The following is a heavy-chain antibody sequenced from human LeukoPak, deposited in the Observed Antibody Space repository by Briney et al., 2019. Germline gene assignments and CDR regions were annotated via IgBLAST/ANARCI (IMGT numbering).Heavy chain of an antibody. J-gene: IGHJ6*02. CDR3: ATWAFYHDLDV. D-gene: IGHD1-26*01. CDR2: INSDGSST. CDR1: GFTFSSYW. V-gene: IGHV3-74*01. Sequence: GGSLRLSCAASGFTFSSYWMHWVRQAPGKGLVWVSRINSDGSSTSYADSVKGRFTISRDNSKDSLSLQMSSLRDEDTALYYCATWAFYHDLDVWGQGTTVIVSS.